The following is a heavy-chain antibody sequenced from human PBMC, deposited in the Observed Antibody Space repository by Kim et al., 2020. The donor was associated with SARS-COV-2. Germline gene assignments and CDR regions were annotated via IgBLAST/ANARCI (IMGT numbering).Heavy chain of an antibody. D-gene: IGHD1-26*01. CDR2: ISGDGGST. CDR3: AKDMEGSYYETYFDY. V-gene: IGHV3-43*02. J-gene: IGHJ4*02. Sequence: GGSLRLSCAASGFTFDDYAMHWVRQAPGKGLEWVSLISGDGGSTYYADSVKGRFTISRDNSKNSLYLQMNSLRTEDTALYYCAKDMEGSYYETYFDYWGQGTLVTVSS. CDR1: GFTFDDYA.